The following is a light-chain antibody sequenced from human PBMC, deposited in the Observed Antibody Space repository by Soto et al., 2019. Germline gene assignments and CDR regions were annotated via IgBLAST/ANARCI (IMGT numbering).Light chain of an antibody. CDR2: DAS. CDR1: QSVTSNY. J-gene: IGKJ1*01. Sequence: EIVLTQSPVTLSLSPGERATLSCRASQSVTSNYLAWYQQKPGQAPRLLIYDASSRATGIPDRFSGSGSGTDFTLTISRLEHEDFAVFYCQQYGSSPLTFGQGTKVEIK. CDR3: QQYGSSPLT. V-gene: IGKV3-20*01.